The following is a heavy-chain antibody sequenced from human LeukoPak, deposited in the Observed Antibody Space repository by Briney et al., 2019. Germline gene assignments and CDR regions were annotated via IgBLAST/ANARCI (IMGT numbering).Heavy chain of an antibody. V-gene: IGHV3-23*01. CDR2: ISGSGGST. D-gene: IGHD3-9*01. J-gene: IGHJ5*02. CDR3: AKGVRGYYDILTGYSNWFDP. CDR1: GFTFSSYA. Sequence: GGSLRLSCAASGFTFSSYAMSWVRQAPGKGLEWVSAISGSGGSTYYADSVKGRFTISRDNSKNTLYLQMNSLRAEDTAVYYCAKGVRGYYDILTGYSNWFDPWGQGTLVTVSS.